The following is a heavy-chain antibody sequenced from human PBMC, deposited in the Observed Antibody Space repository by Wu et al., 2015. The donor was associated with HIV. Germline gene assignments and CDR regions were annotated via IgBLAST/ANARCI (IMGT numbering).Heavy chain of an antibody. CDR2: MNPDSGTT. J-gene: IGHJ4*02. D-gene: IGHD3-16*01. Sequence: QVRLAQSGPEVKEPWASVTVSCEGSGYAFTNHHINWIRQATGQGLEWVGYMNPDSGTTGFAQKFQGRVTMTKNTSISTVYMELSSLTSEDTAVYYCARLGDPGHSYGAPLDYWGQGTLVIVSS. CDR1: GYAFTNHH. V-gene: IGHV1-8*01. CDR3: ARLGDPGHSYGAPLDY.